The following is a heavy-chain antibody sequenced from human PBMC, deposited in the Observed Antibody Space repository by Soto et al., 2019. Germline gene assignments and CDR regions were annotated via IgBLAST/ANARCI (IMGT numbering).Heavy chain of an antibody. Sequence: EVQLVESGGGLVQPGGSLRLSCAASGFTFSNYWMHWVRQAPGKGLVWVSRINSDGSSTSYADSMKGRFTMSRDNAKDTLYLQMNSLRAEDTAVYYCARDWSYGSGSWSSYYFDYWGQGTLVTVSS. CDR2: INSDGSST. CDR3: ARDWSYGSGSWSSYYFDY. J-gene: IGHJ4*02. CDR1: GFTFSNYW. D-gene: IGHD3-10*01. V-gene: IGHV3-74*01.